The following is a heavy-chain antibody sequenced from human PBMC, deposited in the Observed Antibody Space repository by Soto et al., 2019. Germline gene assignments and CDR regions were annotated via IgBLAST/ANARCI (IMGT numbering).Heavy chain of an antibody. Sequence: EVQLVESGRGLVQPGGSLRLSCEASGFTFSTFWMHWVRQAPGKGLVWVSRINSDGSSTNYADSVKGRVTISRDNAKNTLYLQLNSLRPGDTAVYYCARDFEYWGQGTLVTVSS. CDR1: GFTFSTFW. CDR2: INSDGSST. CDR3: ARDFEY. V-gene: IGHV3-74*01. J-gene: IGHJ4*02.